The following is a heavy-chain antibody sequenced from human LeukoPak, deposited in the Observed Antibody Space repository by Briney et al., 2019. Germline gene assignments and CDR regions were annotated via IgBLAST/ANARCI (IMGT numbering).Heavy chain of an antibody. J-gene: IGHJ4*02. CDR1: GFTFSSYW. D-gene: IGHD3-16*01. Sequence: PGGSLRLSCAASGFTFSSYWMHWVRHAPRKGLVGVSRINDDGRSTSYADSVKGRFTISRDNAKNTLYLQMNGLRAEDTAVYYCARVRWGGLYYFDYWGQGTLVTVSS. V-gene: IGHV3-74*01. CDR2: INDDGRST. CDR3: ARVRWGGLYYFDY.